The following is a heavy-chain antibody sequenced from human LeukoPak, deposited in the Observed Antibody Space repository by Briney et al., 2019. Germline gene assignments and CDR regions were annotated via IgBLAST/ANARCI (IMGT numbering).Heavy chain of an antibody. J-gene: IGHJ4*02. V-gene: IGHV3-43*01. CDR1: GFIFEHYT. D-gene: IGHD3-22*01. CDR2: VNWHGTT. CDR3: AKDLTHERSGSVIDN. Sequence: GGSLRLSCAASGFIFEHYTMHWVRQVPGKTLEWVSPVNWHGTTYYADSLKGRFTISRDNSKNSLYLQMDSLRTEDTAFYYCAKDLTHERSGSVIDNWGLGTLVTVSS.